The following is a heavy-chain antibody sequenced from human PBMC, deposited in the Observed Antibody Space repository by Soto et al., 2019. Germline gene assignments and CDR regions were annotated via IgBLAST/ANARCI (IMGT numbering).Heavy chain of an antibody. Sequence: SVKVSCKASGGTFSSYVISWVRQAPGQGLEWMGGIIPMFATANYAQKFQGRVTITADESTSTAYMELSSLRSEDTAVYYCARRHYYDSSGYLDFDYWGQRTLVTVSS. V-gene: IGHV1-69*13. J-gene: IGHJ4*02. CDR2: IIPMFATA. D-gene: IGHD3-22*01. CDR3: ARRHYYDSSGYLDFDY. CDR1: GGTFSSYV.